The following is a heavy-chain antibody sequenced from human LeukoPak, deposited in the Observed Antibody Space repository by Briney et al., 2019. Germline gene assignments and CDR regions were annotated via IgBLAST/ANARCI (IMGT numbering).Heavy chain of an antibody. J-gene: IGHJ3*02. CDR1: GGSISSGGYY. CDR2: IYYSGST. Sequence: SQTLSLTCTVSGGSISSGGYYWSWIRQHPGKGLEWIGYIYYSGSTYYNPSLKSRVTISVDTSKNQFSLKLSSVTAADTAVCYCARDSRLYAFDIWGQGTMVTVSS. CDR3: ARDSRLYAFDI. V-gene: IGHV4-31*03.